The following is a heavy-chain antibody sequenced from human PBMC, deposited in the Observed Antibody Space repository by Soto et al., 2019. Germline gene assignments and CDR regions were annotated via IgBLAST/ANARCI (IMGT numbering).Heavy chain of an antibody. Sequence: ASVNVSCKASGYTFTSYDTNWVRQATGQGLEWMGWMNPNSGNTGYAQKFQGRVTMTRNTSISTAYMELSSLRSEDTAVYYCARDLRRASSGWLDDAFDIWGQGTMVTVSS. CDR1: GYTFTSYD. J-gene: IGHJ3*02. D-gene: IGHD6-19*01. V-gene: IGHV1-8*01. CDR2: MNPNSGNT. CDR3: ARDLRRASSGWLDDAFDI.